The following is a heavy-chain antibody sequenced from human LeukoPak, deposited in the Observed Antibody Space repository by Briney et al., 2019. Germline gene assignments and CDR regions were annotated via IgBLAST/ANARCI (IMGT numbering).Heavy chain of an antibody. CDR1: GFTFSNYG. Sequence: PGGSLRLSCAASGFTFSNYGMHWVRQAPGKGLEWVSAISGSGVSTYYADSVKGRFTVSRDNSKNTLYLQMSSLRAEDTAVYYCVKDERNWNYNLASQTYDWGQGTLVTVSS. CDR3: VKDERNWNYNLASQTYD. V-gene: IGHV3-23*01. CDR2: ISGSGVST. J-gene: IGHJ4*02. D-gene: IGHD1-7*01.